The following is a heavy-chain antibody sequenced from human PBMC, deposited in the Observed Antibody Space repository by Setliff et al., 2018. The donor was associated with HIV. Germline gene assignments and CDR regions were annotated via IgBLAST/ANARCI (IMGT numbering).Heavy chain of an antibody. Sequence: GGSLRLSCAASGFTFGSYSMNWVRQAPGKGLEWVSYISTGSDATYYADSVKGRFTISRDNPKNSLNLQMNSLRVEDTAVYYCARTSIVVAGNDYWGQGTLVTVSS. J-gene: IGHJ4*02. CDR3: ARTSIVVAGNDY. CDR1: GFTFGSYS. CDR2: ISTGSDAT. D-gene: IGHD6-19*01. V-gene: IGHV3-48*04.